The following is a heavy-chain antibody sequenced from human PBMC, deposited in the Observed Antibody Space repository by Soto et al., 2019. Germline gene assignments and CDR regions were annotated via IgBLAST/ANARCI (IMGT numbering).Heavy chain of an antibody. CDR1: GFTFSSYE. D-gene: IGHD1-26*01. Sequence: YPRLSCAAPGFTFSSYEMNWVRQAPGKGLEWVSYISSSGSTIYYADSVKGRFTISRDNAKNSLYLQMYSLRAEDTAVYYCARGIRATSPGDWGQGTLVTVSS. CDR2: ISSSGSTI. V-gene: IGHV3-48*03. CDR3: ARGIRATSPGD. J-gene: IGHJ4*02.